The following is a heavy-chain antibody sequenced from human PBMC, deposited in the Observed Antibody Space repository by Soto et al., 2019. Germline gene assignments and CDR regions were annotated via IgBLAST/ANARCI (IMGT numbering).Heavy chain of an antibody. J-gene: IGHJ5*02. V-gene: IGHV4-34*01. CDR1: GGSFSGYY. CDR3: ARGVVVTASPKPTNWFDP. Sequence: SETLSLTCAVYGGSFSGYYWSWIRQPPGKGLEWIGEINHSGSTNYNPSLKSRVTISVDTSKNQFSLKLSSVTAADTAVYYCARGVVVTASPKPTNWFDPWGQGTLVTVSS. D-gene: IGHD2-21*02. CDR2: INHSGST.